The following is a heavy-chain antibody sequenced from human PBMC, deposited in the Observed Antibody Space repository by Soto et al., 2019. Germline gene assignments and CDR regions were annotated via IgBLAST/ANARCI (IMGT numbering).Heavy chain of an antibody. V-gene: IGHV4-31*03. Sequence: SETLSLTCTVSGGSISSGGYYRSWIRQHPGKGLEWIGYIYYSGSTYYNPSLKSRVTISVDTSKNQFSLKLSSVTAADTAVYYCARGSYYGSGSYYNVLDYWGQGTLVTVSS. CDR3: ARGSYYGSGSYYNVLDY. CDR2: IYYSGST. J-gene: IGHJ4*02. D-gene: IGHD3-10*01. CDR1: GGSISSGGYY.